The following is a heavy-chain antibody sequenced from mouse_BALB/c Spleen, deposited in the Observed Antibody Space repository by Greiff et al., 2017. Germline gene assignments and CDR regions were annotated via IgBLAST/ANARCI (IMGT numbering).Heavy chain of an antibody. D-gene: IGHD1-1*01. V-gene: IGHV5-6*02. CDR3: ARRDTTVPFAY. CDR2: ISSGGSYT. Sequence: EVKLVESGGDLVKPGGSLKLSCAASGFTFSSYGMSWVRQTPDKRLEWVATISSGGSYTYYPDSVKGRFTISRDNAKNTLYLQMSSLKSEDTAMYYCARRDTTVPFAYWGQGTLVTVSA. J-gene: IGHJ3*01. CDR1: GFTFSSYG.